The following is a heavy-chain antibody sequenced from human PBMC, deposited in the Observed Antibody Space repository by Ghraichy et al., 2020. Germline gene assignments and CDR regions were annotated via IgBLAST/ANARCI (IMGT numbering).Heavy chain of an antibody. CDR3: AKDLQYYDILRDAFDI. J-gene: IGHJ3*02. V-gene: IGHV3-23*01. CDR2: ISGSGGST. D-gene: IGHD3-9*01. CDR1: GFTFSSYA. Sequence: GESLNISCAASGFTFSSYAMSWVRQAPGKGLEWVSAISGSGGSTYYADSVKGRFTISRDNSKNTLYLQMNSLRAEDTAVYYCAKDLQYYDILRDAFDIWGQGTMVTVSS.